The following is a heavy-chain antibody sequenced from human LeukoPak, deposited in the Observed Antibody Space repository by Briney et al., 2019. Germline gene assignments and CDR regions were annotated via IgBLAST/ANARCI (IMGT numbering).Heavy chain of an antibody. V-gene: IGHV4-34*01. D-gene: IGHD3-3*02. CDR2: VNHSGST. Sequence: SETLSLTCAVYGGAFCGYYWSWIRQPPGKGLEWIGEVNHSGSTNYNPSLKSRVTISVDTSKNQFSLKLSSVTAADTAVYYCARGPRSLFGVVIHWFDPWGQGTLVIVSS. CDR3: ARGPRSLFGVVIHWFDP. J-gene: IGHJ5*02. CDR1: GGAFCGYY.